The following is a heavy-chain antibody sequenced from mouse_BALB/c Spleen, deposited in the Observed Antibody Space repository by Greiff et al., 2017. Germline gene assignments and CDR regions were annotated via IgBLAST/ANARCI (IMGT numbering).Heavy chain of an antibody. V-gene: IGHV3-8*02. Sequence: DVHLVESGPSLVQPSQTLSLTCSVTGDSITSGYWHWIRKFPGNKLEYMGYISYSGSTYYNPSLKSRISITRDTSKNQYYLQLNSVTTEDTATYYCAREGATTAPSMDYWGQGTSVTVSS. CDR1: GDSITSGY. D-gene: IGHD1-2*01. CDR3: AREGATTAPSMDY. J-gene: IGHJ4*01. CDR2: ISYSGST.